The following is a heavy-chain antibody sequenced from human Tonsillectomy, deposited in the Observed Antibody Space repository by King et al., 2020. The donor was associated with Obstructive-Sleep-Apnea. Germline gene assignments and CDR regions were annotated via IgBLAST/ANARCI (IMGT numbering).Heavy chain of an antibody. D-gene: IGHD5-24*01. CDR1: GFTFSSYV. V-gene: IGHV3-30*03. Sequence: VQLVESGGGVVQPGRSLTLSCAASGFTFSSYVIHWVRQAPGKGLEWVAVISFDGRIKYYADSVKGRFTISRDNSKNTGYLQMNSLRAEDTAVYYCVGVRGDGSNSGYLGQGSLVTVSS. J-gene: IGHJ4*02. CDR2: ISFDGRIK. CDR3: VGVRGDGSNSGY.